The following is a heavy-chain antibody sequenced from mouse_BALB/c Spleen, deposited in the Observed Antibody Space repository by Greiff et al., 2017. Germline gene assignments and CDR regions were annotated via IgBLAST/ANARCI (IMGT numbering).Heavy chain of an antibody. V-gene: IGHV3-2*02. CDR2: ISYSGST. CDR3: ARKGNGYYYAMDY. Sequence: DVKLVESGPGLVKPSQSLSLTCTVTGYSITSDYAWNWIRQFPGNKLEWMGYISYSGSTSYNPSLKSRISITRDTSKNQFFLQLNSVTTEDTATYYCARKGNGYYYAMDYWGQGTSVTVSS. D-gene: IGHD2-2*01. J-gene: IGHJ4*01. CDR1: GYSITSDYA.